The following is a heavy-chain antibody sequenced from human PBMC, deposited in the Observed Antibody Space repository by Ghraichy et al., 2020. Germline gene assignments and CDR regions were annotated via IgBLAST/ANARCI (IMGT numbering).Heavy chain of an antibody. CDR2: AYETGST. Sequence: SETLSLTCTVSRGSIFSHFWTWIRQPPGKGLEWIGSAYETGSTSYNASLKSRVTISADTSKDQFSLKLTSVTAAETAVYFCARGSEDQPTMARSLDVWGHGTTVTVSS. V-gene: IGHV4-59*11. CDR3: ARGSEDQPTMARSLDV. D-gene: IGHD5-24*01. J-gene: IGHJ6*02. CDR1: RGSIFSHF.